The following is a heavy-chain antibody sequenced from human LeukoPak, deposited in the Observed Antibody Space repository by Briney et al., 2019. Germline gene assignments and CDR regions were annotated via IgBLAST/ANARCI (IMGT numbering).Heavy chain of an antibody. D-gene: IGHD2-2*01. J-gene: IGHJ6*03. Sequence: PSETLSRTCTVSGGSISSSSYYWSWIRQPPGKGLEWIGYIYYSGSTNYNPSLKSRVTISVDTSKNQFSLKLSSVTAADTAVYYCARSTTPYCSSTSCSANHYYYYMDVWGKGTTVTVSS. CDR3: ARSTTPYCSSTSCSANHYYYYMDV. CDR1: GGSISSSSYY. V-gene: IGHV4-61*01. CDR2: IYYSGST.